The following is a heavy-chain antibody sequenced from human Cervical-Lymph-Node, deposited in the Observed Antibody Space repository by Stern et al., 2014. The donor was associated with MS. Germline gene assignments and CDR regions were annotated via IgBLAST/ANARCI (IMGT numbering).Heavy chain of an antibody. V-gene: IGHV4-31*03. Sequence: QVQLQESGPGLVKPSQTLSLTCTVSGDSITSGGYYWSWIRQNPGKGLEWIGYIHNGGSTYYNPSLESRVSMSVDTSENQFSLKLTSVTAADTAVFYCARGGYGGRGPTYWGQGTLVTVSS. CDR1: GDSITSGGYY. CDR2: IHNGGST. D-gene: IGHD4-23*01. J-gene: IGHJ4*02. CDR3: ARGGYGGRGPTY.